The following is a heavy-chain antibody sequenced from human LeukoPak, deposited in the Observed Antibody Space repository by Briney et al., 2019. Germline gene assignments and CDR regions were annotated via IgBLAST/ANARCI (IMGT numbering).Heavy chain of an antibody. V-gene: IGHV3-30*04. CDR2: ISYDGSNK. J-gene: IGHJ3*02. CDR3: ARVVVAGAEAFDI. D-gene: IGHD6-19*01. CDR1: GFTFNSYA. Sequence: GGSLRLSCAASGFTFNSYAMHWVRQAPGKGLEWVAVISYDGSNKYYADSVKGRFTISRDNSKNTLYLQMNSLRAEDTAVYYCARVVVAGAEAFDIWGQGTMVTVSS.